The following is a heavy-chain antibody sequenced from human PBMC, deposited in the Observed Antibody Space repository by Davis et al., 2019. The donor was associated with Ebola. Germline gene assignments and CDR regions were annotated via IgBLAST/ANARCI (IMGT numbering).Heavy chain of an antibody. CDR1: GFSFADYV. Sequence: SLKISCAVSGFSFADYVMHWVRQVPGKGLEWVSGIRWNSGNIGYADSVKGRFTISRDNSKNTLYLQMNSLRAEDTALYYCTKKGQSHGFTFFDSWGQGNSVTVSS. J-gene: IGHJ5*01. CDR3: TKKGQSHGFTFFDS. D-gene: IGHD5-24*01. CDR2: IRWNSGNI. V-gene: IGHV3-9*01.